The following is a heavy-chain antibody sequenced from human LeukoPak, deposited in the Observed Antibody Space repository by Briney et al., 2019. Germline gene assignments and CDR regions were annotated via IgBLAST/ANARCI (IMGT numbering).Heavy chain of an antibody. V-gene: IGHV1-8*01. CDR3: ARAHHEYYYDSSGYWSLDP. CDR1: GYTFTSYD. Sequence: ASVKVSCKASGYTFTSYDINWVRQATGQGLEWMGWMNPNSGNTGYAQKFQGRVTMTRNTSISTAYMELSSLRSEDTAVYYCARAHHEYYYDSSGYWSLDPWGRGTLVTVSS. D-gene: IGHD3-22*01. J-gene: IGHJ5*02. CDR2: MNPNSGNT.